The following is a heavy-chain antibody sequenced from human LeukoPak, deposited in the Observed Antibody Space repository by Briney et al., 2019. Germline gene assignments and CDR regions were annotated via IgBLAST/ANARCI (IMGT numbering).Heavy chain of an antibody. J-gene: IGHJ6*03. CDR1: GYTFTSYD. Sequence: GASVKVSCKASGYTFTSYDINWVRQATGQGLEWMGWMNPNSGNTGYAQKFQGRVTMTRNTSISTAYMELSSLRSEDTAVYYCARGIRYFDWLPTRSAHWDYYYYYMDVWGKGTTVTISS. D-gene: IGHD3-9*01. CDR3: ARGIRYFDWLPTRSAHWDYYYYYMDV. V-gene: IGHV1-8*01. CDR2: MNPNSGNT.